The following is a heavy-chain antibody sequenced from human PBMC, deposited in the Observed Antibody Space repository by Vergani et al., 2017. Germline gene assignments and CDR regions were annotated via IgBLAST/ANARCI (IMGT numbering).Heavy chain of an antibody. J-gene: IGHJ6*02. CDR3: ARDNRDSSSWSYCMDV. CDR2: ISAYNGNT. CDR1: GYTLTELS. Sequence: QVQLVQSGAEVKKPGASVKVSCKVSGYTLTELSMHWVRQAPGKGLEWMGWISAYNGNTNYAQKLQGRVTMTTDTSTSTAYMELRSLRSDDTAVYYCARDNRDSSSWSYCMDVWGQGTTVTVSS. V-gene: IGHV1-18*01. D-gene: IGHD6-13*01.